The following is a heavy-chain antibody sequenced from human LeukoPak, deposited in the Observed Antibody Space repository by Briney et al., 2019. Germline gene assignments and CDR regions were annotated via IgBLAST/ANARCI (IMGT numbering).Heavy chain of an antibody. V-gene: IGHV3-23*01. CDR2: IIVSGGST. Sequence: VSAIIVSGGSTYYAYSVKGRFTISRDNSKNTLYLQMNSLRAEDTAVYYCASLVFSPSDYWGQGTLVTVPS. CDR3: ASLVFSPSDY. D-gene: IGHD3-16*01. J-gene: IGHJ4*02.